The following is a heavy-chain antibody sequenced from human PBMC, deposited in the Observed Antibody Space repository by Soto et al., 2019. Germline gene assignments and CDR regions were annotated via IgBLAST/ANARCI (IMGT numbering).Heavy chain of an antibody. V-gene: IGHV1-18*01. CDR3: ARFDTTYSVNWFDP. J-gene: IGHJ5*02. Sequence: QVQLVQSGAEVKKPGASVKVSCKASGYTFTRYGISWVRQAPGQGLEWMGWISAYNGNTNYVQKLQGRXXXXXXXXXXXXXXXXXXXXXXDTAVYYCARFDTTYSVNWFDPWGQGTLVTVSS. D-gene: IGHD3-10*01. CDR1: GYTFTRYG. CDR2: ISAYNGNT.